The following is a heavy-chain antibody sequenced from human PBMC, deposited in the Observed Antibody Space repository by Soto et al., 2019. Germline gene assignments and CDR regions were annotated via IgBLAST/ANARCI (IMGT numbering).Heavy chain of an antibody. CDR2: MNPNSGNT. D-gene: IGHD2-15*01. CDR1: GYTFTSYD. Sequence: ASVKVSCKASGYTFTSYDINWVRQATGQGLEWMGWMNPNSGNTGYAQKFQGRVTMTRNTSISTAYMELSSLRSEDTAVYYCASEYCSGGSCYGGYWGQGTLVTVSS. CDR3: ASEYCSGGSCYGGY. J-gene: IGHJ4*02. V-gene: IGHV1-8*01.